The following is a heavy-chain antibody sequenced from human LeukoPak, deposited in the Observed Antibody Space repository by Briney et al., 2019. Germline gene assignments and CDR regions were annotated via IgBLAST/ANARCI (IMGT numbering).Heavy chain of an antibody. CDR3: AREDGDYGGCFDY. Sequence: GGSLRLSCAASGSTVSSNYMSWVRQAPGKGLEWVSVIYSGGSTYYADSVKGRFTISRDNSKNTLYLQMNSLRAEDTAVYYCAREDGDYGGCFDYWGQGTLVTVSS. J-gene: IGHJ4*02. V-gene: IGHV3-53*01. CDR1: GSTVSSNY. CDR2: IYSGGST. D-gene: IGHD4-17*01.